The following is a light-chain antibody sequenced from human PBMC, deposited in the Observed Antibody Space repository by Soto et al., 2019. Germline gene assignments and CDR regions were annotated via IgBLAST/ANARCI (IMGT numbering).Light chain of an antibody. CDR2: AAS. CDR1: QTIMTY. V-gene: IGKV1-39*01. CDR3: QQSYNSPQT. Sequence: DLQRTQSHSSLSASVGDEVTITCGASQTIMTYLNWYQLKPGKPPRLLIYAASSLQSGVPSRFSGSGSGTDFTLTISSLQPEDFATYSCQQSYNSPQTFGQGTKVDI. J-gene: IGKJ1*01.